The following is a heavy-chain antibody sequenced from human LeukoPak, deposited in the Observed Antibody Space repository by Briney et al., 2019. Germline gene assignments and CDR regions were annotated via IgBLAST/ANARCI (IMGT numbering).Heavy chain of an antibody. V-gene: IGHV3-11*06. J-gene: IGHJ4*02. CDR3: ARDRAGRHDY. CDR2: ISRSSSYT. D-gene: IGHD1-14*01. Sequence: PGGALRLSCAASGFTFSDYYISWIRQAPGKGLEGVSYISRSSSYTNYAASVKGRFTISRDNAKTSLYLQMNSLRAEDTAVYYCARDRAGRHDYWGQGTPVTVSS. CDR1: GFTFSDYY.